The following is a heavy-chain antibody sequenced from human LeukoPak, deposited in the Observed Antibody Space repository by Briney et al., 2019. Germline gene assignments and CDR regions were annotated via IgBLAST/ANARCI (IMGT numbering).Heavy chain of an antibody. J-gene: IGHJ4*02. CDR2: IRSSSRSI. CDR3: VLGSPFDY. V-gene: IGHV3-48*02. Sequence: GGSLRLSCAASGFTFSSYSMNWVRQAPGKGLEWVSYIRSSSRSIYYADSVKGRFTISRDNANNSLSLQMNSLRDEDTAVYYCVLGSPFDYWGQGTLVTVSS. CDR1: GFTFSSYS. D-gene: IGHD3-10*01.